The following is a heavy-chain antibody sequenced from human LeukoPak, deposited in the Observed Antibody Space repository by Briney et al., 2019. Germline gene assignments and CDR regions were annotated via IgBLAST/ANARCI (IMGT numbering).Heavy chain of an antibody. CDR3: GRSIAAATVGLYGMDV. CDR1: GGSISSYY. CDR2: IYYSGST. D-gene: IGHD6-13*01. Sequence: SETLSLTCTVSGGSISSYYWSWIRQPPGKGLEWIGYIYYSGSTNYNPSLKSRVTISVDTSKNQFSLKLSSVTAADTAVYYCGRSIAAATVGLYGMDVWGKGTTVTVSS. J-gene: IGHJ6*04. V-gene: IGHV4-59*01.